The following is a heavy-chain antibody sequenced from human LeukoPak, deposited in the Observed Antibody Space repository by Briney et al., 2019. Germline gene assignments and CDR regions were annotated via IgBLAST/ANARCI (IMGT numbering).Heavy chain of an antibody. V-gene: IGHV1-2*02. Sequence: GASVKVSCKASGYTFTDYYMHWVRQAPGQGLEWMGWINPNSGGTNYAQNFQGRVTMTRDTSGTTVYMDLSSLRSDDTAVYYCARELSMVGGVPGGGFQHWGQGTLVIVSS. J-gene: IGHJ1*01. CDR1: GYTFTDYY. CDR3: ARELSMVGGVPGGGFQH. D-gene: IGHD3-10*01. CDR2: INPNSGGT.